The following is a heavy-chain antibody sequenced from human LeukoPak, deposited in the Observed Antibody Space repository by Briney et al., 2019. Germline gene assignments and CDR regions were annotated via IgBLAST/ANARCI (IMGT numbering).Heavy chain of an antibody. CDR3: ASASSHRIAAGGDY. CDR2: INSDGSSR. CDR1: GFTFSNYW. D-gene: IGHD6-13*01. V-gene: IGHV3-74*01. Sequence: GGSLRLSCAASGFTFSNYWMHWVRQAPGKGLVWVSRINSDGSSRNYADSVKGRFTISRDNAKNTLYLQMNSLRAEDTAVYYCASASSHRIAAGGDYWGQGTLVTVSA. J-gene: IGHJ4*02.